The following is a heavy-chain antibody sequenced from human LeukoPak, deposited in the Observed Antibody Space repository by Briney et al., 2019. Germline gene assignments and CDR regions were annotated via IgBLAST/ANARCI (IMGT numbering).Heavy chain of an antibody. CDR2: IHPGDSET. CDR3: AKQGGSGWSYY. Sequence: GASLKISCKGSGYRFTSYWIGWGRRMPGKGLEWMGIIHPGDSETRYSPSFQGQVTISADKSINTAYLQWSSLEASDTAMYYCAKQGGSGWSYYWGHGTLVTVSS. V-gene: IGHV5-51*01. J-gene: IGHJ4*01. D-gene: IGHD6-19*01. CDR1: GYRFTSYW.